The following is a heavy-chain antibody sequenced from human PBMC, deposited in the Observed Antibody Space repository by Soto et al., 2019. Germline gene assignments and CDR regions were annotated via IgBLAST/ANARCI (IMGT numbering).Heavy chain of an antibody. CDR1: GFTVSSNY. D-gene: IGHD3-22*01. J-gene: IGHJ3*02. Sequence: HPVGSLRLSCAASGFTVSSNYMSWVRQAPGKGLEWVSVIYSGGSTYYADSVKGRFTISRDNSKNTLYLQMNSLRAEDTAVYYCERGSYDSSGYLLDAFDIWGEGTMVTVSS. CDR2: IYSGGST. CDR3: ERGSYDSSGYLLDAFDI. V-gene: IGHV3-53*01.